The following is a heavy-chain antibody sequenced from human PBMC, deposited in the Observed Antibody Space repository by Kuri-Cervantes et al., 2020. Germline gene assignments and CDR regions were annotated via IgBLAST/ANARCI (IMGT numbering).Heavy chain of an antibody. Sequence: SLKISCAASGFTFDDYAMHWVRQAPGKGLEWVSGISWNSGSIGYADSVKGRFTISRDNAKNSLYLQMNSLRAEDTAVYYCAIPIGGSYGEEIWGQGTMVTVSS. J-gene: IGHJ3*02. V-gene: IGHV3-9*01. CDR3: AIPIGGSYGEEI. CDR2: ISWNSGSI. D-gene: IGHD1-26*01. CDR1: GFTFDDYA.